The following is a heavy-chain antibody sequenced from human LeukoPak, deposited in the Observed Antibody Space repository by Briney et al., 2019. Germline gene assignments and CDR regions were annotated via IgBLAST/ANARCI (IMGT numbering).Heavy chain of an antibody. CDR1: GFTFSSYG. CDR2: IWYDGSNR. D-gene: IGHD3-9*01. Sequence: GGSLRLSCAAPGFTFSSYGMHWVRQAPGRGLEWVAIIWYDGSNRYYADSVKGRFTISRDNSKNTLYLQMNSLRAEDTAVYYCARNWRDHFDWLHDYWGQGTLVTVSS. CDR3: ARNWRDHFDWLHDY. V-gene: IGHV3-33*01. J-gene: IGHJ4*02.